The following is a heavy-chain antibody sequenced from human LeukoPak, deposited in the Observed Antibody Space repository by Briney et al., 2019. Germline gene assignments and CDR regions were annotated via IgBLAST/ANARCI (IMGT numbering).Heavy chain of an antibody. CDR1: GFTFSSYG. D-gene: IGHD2-21*01. CDR2: ISYDGSNK. V-gene: IGHV3-30*18. J-gene: IGHJ4*02. Sequence: GGSLRLSCAASGFTFSSYGMHWVRQAPGKGLEGVAVISYDGSNKYYADTVKGRFTISRDNSKNTLYLQMNSLRAEDTAVYYCAKRVHFGVGYYFDYWGQGTLVTVSS. CDR3: AKRVHFGVGYYFDY.